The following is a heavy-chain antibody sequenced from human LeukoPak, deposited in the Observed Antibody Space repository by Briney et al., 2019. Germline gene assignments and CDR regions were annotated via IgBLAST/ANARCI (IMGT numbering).Heavy chain of an antibody. CDR2: IYYSGST. CDR3: ARGEYCSSTSCQNWFDP. Sequence: SETLSLTCAVYGGSFSGYYWSWIRQPPGKGLEWIGYIYYSGSTNYNPSLKSRVTISVDTSKNQFSLKLSSVTAADTAVYYCARGEYCSSTSCQNWFDPWGQGTLVTVSS. D-gene: IGHD2-2*01. V-gene: IGHV4-59*01. J-gene: IGHJ5*02. CDR1: GGSFSGYY.